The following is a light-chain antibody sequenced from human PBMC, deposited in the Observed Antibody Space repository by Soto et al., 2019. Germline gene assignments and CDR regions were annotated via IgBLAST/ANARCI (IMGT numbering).Light chain of an antibody. CDR1: QSIRSY. CDR2: SAS. CDR3: QQTPSPPYT. V-gene: IGKV1-39*01. J-gene: IGKJ2*01. Sequence: DIQMTQSPSSLSASVGDRVIITCRSSQSIRSYLTWYQHKQGKAPTLQICSASSFQRGVASRFSGSGSGTDFTHIINSLHPEDVATYFWQQTPSPPYTFGQGTKLEI.